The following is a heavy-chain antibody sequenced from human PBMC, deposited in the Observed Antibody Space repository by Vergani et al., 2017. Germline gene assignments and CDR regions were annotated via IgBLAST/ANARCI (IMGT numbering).Heavy chain of an antibody. V-gene: IGHV3-66*02. Sequence: ELQLVESGGGLVQPGGSLRLSCAASGSTVSGNYMTWVRQAPGEGLERVSHISSGDETYYADSVKGRVTIPKDTYKNTLHLQINNLRVEDTAAYYCARGNYYGSGTYVDPWGQGTLVTVSS. CDR2: ISSGDET. CDR1: GSTVSGNY. J-gene: IGHJ5*02. D-gene: IGHD3-10*01. CDR3: ARGNYYGSGTYVDP.